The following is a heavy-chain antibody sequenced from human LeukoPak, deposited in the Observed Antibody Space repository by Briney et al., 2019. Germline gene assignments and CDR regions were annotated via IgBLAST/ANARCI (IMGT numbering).Heavy chain of an antibody. D-gene: IGHD3-16*01. Sequence: GGSLRLSCAASGFNFNRYAMSWVRQAPGKWLEWVSGIIDNGDTTYHANSVKGRFTISRDNSKNTLYLQMHSLRAEDTAVYYCAKLGGQEIYNYYVGVWGKGTTVAVSS. CDR1: GFNFNRYA. CDR3: AKLGGQEIYNYYVGV. J-gene: IGHJ6*03. V-gene: IGHV3-23*01. CDR2: IIDNGDTT.